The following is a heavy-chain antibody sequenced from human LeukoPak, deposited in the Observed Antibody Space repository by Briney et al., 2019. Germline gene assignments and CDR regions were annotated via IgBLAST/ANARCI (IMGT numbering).Heavy chain of an antibody. D-gene: IGHD3-9*01. CDR1: GGTFSSYA. Sequence: ASVKVSCKASGGTFSSYAISWVRQAPGQGLEWMGGIIPIFGTANYAQKFQGRVTITADESTSTAYMELSSLRSEDTAVYYCARGDHYDILTGYYRVLDYWGQGTLVTVSS. J-gene: IGHJ4*02. V-gene: IGHV1-69*13. CDR2: IIPIFGTA. CDR3: ARGDHYDILTGYYRVLDY.